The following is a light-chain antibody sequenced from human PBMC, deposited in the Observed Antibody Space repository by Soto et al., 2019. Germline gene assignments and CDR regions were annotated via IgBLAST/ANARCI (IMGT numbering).Light chain of an antibody. CDR2: GAS. J-gene: IGKJ1*01. Sequence: EIVMTQSPATLSVSPGERATLSCRASQSVSSNLAWDQQKPGQAPRLLIYGASTRATGIPARFSGSGSGTEFTLTISSLQSEDFAVYYCQQYNNWQRTFGQGTKVDIK. CDR1: QSVSSN. V-gene: IGKV3-15*01. CDR3: QQYNNWQRT.